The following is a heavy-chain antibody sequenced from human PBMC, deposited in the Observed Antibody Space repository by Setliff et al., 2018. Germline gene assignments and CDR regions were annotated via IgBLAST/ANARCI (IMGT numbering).Heavy chain of an antibody. J-gene: IGHJ4*02. Sequence: PSETLSLTCTVSGGSISSSSYYWGWIRQPPGKGLEWIGSIYYSGSTYYNPSLKSRVTISVDTSKNQFSLKLSSVTAADTAVYYCASTPDGDLYYNFWSDYYLTLDYWSQGTLVTVSS. CDR1: GGSISSSSYY. V-gene: IGHV4-39*07. CDR2: IYYSGST. D-gene: IGHD3-3*01. CDR3: ASTPDGDLYYNFWSDYYLTLDY.